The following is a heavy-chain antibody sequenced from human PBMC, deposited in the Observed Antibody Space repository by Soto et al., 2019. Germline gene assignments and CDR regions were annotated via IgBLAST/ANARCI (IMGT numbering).Heavy chain of an antibody. V-gene: IGHV1-69*13. J-gene: IGHJ4*02. Sequence: GASVKVSCKASGGLFSSYPISWVRQVPGQGLEWMGGIIPVFQTAYYAQRFQGRVTITADESTNTAYMELSSLRSEDTAVYYCARDLGPDPHFDYWGQGTLVTVS. CDR2: IIPVFQTA. CDR1: GGLFSSYP. D-gene: IGHD3-16*01. CDR3: ARDLGPDPHFDY.